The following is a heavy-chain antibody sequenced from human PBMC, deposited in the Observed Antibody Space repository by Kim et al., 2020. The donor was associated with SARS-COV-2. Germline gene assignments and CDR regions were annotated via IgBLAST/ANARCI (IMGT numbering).Heavy chain of an antibody. CDR2: ISAGGGSI. CDR1: GFTFTSYS. CDR3: ATRGGYGDTAARAGLAV. J-gene: IGHJ3*01. Sequence: GGSLRLSCAASGFTFTSYSMSWVRQAPGKGLEWVSAISAGGGSIYYADSVKGRFTTSRDNAKNTLYLQMNSLRAEDTAVYYCATRGGYGDTAARAGLAVWGGDAMVTV. D-gene: IGHD4-17*01. V-gene: IGHV3-23*01.